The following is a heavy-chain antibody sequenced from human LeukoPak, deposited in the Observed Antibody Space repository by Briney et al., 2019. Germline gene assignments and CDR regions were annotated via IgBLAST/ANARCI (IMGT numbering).Heavy chain of an antibody. V-gene: IGHV1-46*01. CDR1: GYTFTSYY. Sequence: EASVKVSCKASGYTFTSYYMHWVRQAPGQGLEWMGIINPSGGSTSYAQKFQGRVTMTRDTSTSTVYMELSSLRSEDMAVYYCAREAVAAKFDYWGQGTLVTVSS. CDR3: AREAVAAKFDY. D-gene: IGHD2-15*01. CDR2: INPSGGST. J-gene: IGHJ4*02.